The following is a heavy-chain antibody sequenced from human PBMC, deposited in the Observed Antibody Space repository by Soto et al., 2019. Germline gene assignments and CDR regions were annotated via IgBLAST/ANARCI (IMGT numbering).Heavy chain of an antibody. D-gene: IGHD2-2*01. Sequence: QVQLVQSGAEVKKPGASVKVSCKASGYSCSSLGMHWVRQAPGQRPEWMGWINAGNGNTKYSQKYQGRVTMTRDTSASTAYMELSSLTSEDTAVYYCTNSYCSTVSCLGNYWGQGTLVIVSS. V-gene: IGHV1-3*01. CDR3: TNSYCSTVSCLGNY. CDR2: INAGNGNT. J-gene: IGHJ4*02. CDR1: GYSCSSLG.